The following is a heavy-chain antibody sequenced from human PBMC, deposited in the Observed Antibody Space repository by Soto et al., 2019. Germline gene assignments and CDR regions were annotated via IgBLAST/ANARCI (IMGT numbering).Heavy chain of an antibody. J-gene: IGHJ2*01. CDR2: ISSSSSYI. Sequence: GRFQRVCRTAVEGNCSGYSISWVRQAQGKGLEWVSSISSSSSYIYYADSVKGRFTISRDNAKNSLYLQMNSLRAEDTAVYFCASDIRFLEWLNPNWYFDLWGSGTLDTVTS. V-gene: IGHV3-21*01. D-gene: IGHD3-3*01. CDR1: EGNCSGYS. CDR3: ASDIRFLEWLNPNWYFDL.